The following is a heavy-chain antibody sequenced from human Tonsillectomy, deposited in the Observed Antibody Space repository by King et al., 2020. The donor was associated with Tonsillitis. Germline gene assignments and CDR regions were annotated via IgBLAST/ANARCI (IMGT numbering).Heavy chain of an antibody. J-gene: IGHJ4*02. D-gene: IGHD3-10*01. CDR2: IYYSGST. Sequence: QLQESGPGLVKPSETLSLTCTVSGGSISSNSYYWGWIRQPPGQGLEWIGSIYYSGSTYYNPSLKSRVTISVDTSKNQFSLKLSSVTAADTAVYYCARSRIMVRGVSYFDYWGQGTLVTVSS. V-gene: IGHV4-39*07. CDR3: ARSRIMVRGVSYFDY. CDR1: GGSISSNSYY.